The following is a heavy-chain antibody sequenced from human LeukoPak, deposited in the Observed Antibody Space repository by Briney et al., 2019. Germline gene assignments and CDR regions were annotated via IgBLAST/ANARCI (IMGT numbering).Heavy chain of an antibody. V-gene: IGHV1-18*01. CDR1: GYTFTSYG. D-gene: IGHD6-19*01. J-gene: IGHJ3*02. CDR2: ISAYNGNT. Sequence: ASVKVSCKASGYTFTSYGISWVRQAPGQGLEWMGWISAYNGNTNYAQKLQGRVTMTTDTSTSTAYMELRSLRSDDTAVYYCARDVAVAGTADDAFDIWGQGTMATVSS. CDR3: ARDVAVAGTADDAFDI.